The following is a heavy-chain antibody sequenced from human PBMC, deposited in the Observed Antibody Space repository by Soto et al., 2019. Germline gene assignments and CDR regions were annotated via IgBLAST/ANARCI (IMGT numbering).Heavy chain of an antibody. V-gene: IGHV3-21*01. CDR1: GFTFSSYS. J-gene: IGHJ4*02. CDR2: ISSSSSYI. D-gene: IGHD5-18*01. CDR3: ARGPPDTAMAYY. Sequence: EVPLVESGGGLVKPGGSLRLSCAASGFTFSSYSMNWVRQAPGKGLEWVSSISSSSSYIYYADSVKGRFTISRDNAKNSLYLQMNSLRAEDTAVYYCARGPPDTAMAYYWGQGTLVTVSS.